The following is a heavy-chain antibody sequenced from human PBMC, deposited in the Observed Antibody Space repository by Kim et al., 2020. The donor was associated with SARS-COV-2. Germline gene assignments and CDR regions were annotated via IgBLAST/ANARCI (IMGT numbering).Heavy chain of an antibody. Sequence: ASVKVSCKASGYTFTRYDINWVRQATGQGLEWMGWMNPNSGNTGYAQKFQGRVTMTRNTSISTAYMELSSLRSEDTAVYYCPGAIARSKEITIFGVVPGYYYFDVWGQGTTVTVSS. J-gene: IGHJ6*03. CDR3: PGAIARSKEITIFGVVPGYYYFDV. D-gene: IGHD3-3*01. CDR2: MNPNSGNT. V-gene: IGHV1-8*01. CDR1: GYTFTRYD.